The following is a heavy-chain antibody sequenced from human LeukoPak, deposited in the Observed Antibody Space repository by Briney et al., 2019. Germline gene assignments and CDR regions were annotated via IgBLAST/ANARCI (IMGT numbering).Heavy chain of an antibody. CDR2: IKSKTDGGTT. J-gene: IGHJ4*02. V-gene: IGHV3-15*01. D-gene: IGHD4-17*01. CDR1: GFTFSNTW. CDR3: ATDRMTTVTTGSDY. Sequence: GGSLRLSCAASGFTFSNTWMSWVRQAPGKGLEWVGRIKSKTDGGTTDYAAPVKGRFTISRDDSKNTLYLQMNSRKTEDTAVYYCATDRMTTVTTGSDYWGQGTLVTVSS.